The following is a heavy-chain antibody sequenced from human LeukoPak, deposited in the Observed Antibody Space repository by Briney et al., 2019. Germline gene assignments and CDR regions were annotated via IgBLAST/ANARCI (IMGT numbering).Heavy chain of an antibody. Sequence: SETLSLTCTVSGGSISSTSYYWGWIRQPPGKGLECIGSISYSGSTYYNPSPKSRVTISVDTSKNQFSLKLSSVTAADTAVYYCASEGGAYYYDSSGYYRNYINWFDPWGQGTLVTVSS. V-gene: IGHV4-39*01. D-gene: IGHD3-22*01. CDR2: ISYSGST. CDR3: ASEGGAYYYDSSGYYRNYINWFDP. CDR1: GGSISSTSYY. J-gene: IGHJ5*02.